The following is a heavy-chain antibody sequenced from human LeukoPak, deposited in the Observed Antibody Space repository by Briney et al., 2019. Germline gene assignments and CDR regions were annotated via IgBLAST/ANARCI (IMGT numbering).Heavy chain of an antibody. CDR2: IIPIFGTA. Sequence: GASVKVSCKASGYTFNTYGITWVRQAPGQGLEWMGGIIPIFGTANYAQKFQGRVTITADKSTSTAYMELSSLRSEDTAVYYCARDMLSGRWLHYFDYWGQGTLVTVSS. J-gene: IGHJ4*02. V-gene: IGHV1-69*06. CDR1: GYTFNTYG. CDR3: ARDMLSGRWLHYFDY. D-gene: IGHD5-24*01.